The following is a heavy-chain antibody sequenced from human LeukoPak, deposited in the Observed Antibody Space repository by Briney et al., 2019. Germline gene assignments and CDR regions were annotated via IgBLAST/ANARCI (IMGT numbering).Heavy chain of an antibody. CDR3: AADYGDYVSPSD. V-gene: IGHV3-30*04. J-gene: IGHJ4*02. CDR2: SSYDGTNK. Sequence: GGSLRLSCAASGFNLRDSAMHCVRQPPGKGLEGVAVSSYDGTNKYYADSVNGRFTISRDNSKNTLFLQMNNLRLEDTAVYYCAADYGDYVSPSDWGQGSLVIVSS. D-gene: IGHD4-17*01. CDR1: GFNLRDSA.